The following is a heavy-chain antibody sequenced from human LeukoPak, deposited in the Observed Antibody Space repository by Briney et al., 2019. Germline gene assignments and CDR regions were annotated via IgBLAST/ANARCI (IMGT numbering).Heavy chain of an antibody. CDR3: AKDRLPGGIAVAGTDDGMDV. Sequence: PGGSLRLSCAASGFTFDDYAMHWVRQAPGKGLEWVSLISGDGGSTYYADSVKGRFTISRDNSKNSLYLQMNSLRTEDTAFYYCAKDRLPGGIAVAGTDDGMDVWGQGTTVTVSS. CDR2: ISGDGGST. CDR1: GFTFDDYA. J-gene: IGHJ6*02. D-gene: IGHD6-19*01. V-gene: IGHV3-43*02.